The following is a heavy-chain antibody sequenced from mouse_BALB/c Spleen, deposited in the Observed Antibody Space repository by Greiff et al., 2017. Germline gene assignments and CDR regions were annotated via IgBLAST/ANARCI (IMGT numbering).Heavy chain of an antibody. V-gene: IGHV2-9*02. D-gene: IGHD3-3*01. CDR2: IWAGGST. CDR3: ARDRGLSCFAY. Sequence: VKLMESGPGLVAPSQSLSITCTVSGFSLTSYGVHWVRQPPGKGLEWLGVIWAGGSTNYNSALMSRLSISKDNSKSQVFLKMNSLQTDDTAMYYCARDRGLSCFAYWGQGTLVTVSA. CDR1: GFSLTSYG. J-gene: IGHJ3*01.